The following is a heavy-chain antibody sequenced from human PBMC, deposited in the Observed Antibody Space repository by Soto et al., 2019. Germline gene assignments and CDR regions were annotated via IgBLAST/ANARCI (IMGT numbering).Heavy chain of an antibody. CDR2: ISAYNGNT. CDR3: ARDPLAYYDILTAKGWFDP. CDR1: GYTFTNYG. V-gene: IGHV1-18*01. Sequence: ASVKVSCKASGYTFTNYGISWVRQAPGQGLEWMGWISAYNGNTNYAQKLQGRVTMTTDTSTSTAYMELRSLRSDDTAVYYCARDPLAYYDILTAKGWFDPWRQGTLGTVSS. D-gene: IGHD3-9*01. J-gene: IGHJ5*02.